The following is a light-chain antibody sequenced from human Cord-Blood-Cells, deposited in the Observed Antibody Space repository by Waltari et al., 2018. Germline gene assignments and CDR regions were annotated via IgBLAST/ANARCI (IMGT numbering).Light chain of an antibody. CDR2: DVS. CDR3: SSYTSSSTWV. Sequence: QSALTQPASVSGSPGQSITISCTGTSSDVGGYNYVSWYQQNPGKAPQPMIYDVSNRPSGVSNRFSCAKSGNTASLTISGLQAEDEAYYYCSSYTSSSTWVFGGGTKLTVL. V-gene: IGLV2-14*03. J-gene: IGLJ3*02. CDR1: SSDVGGYNY.